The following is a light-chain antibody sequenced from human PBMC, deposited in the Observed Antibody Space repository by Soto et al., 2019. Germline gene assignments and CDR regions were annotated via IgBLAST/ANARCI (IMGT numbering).Light chain of an antibody. V-gene: IGLV2-14*03. J-gene: IGLJ2*01. Sequence: QSALTQPASVSGSPGQSIAISCTGTSSDIGAYHYVSCYQQHPGKIPKLIVFDVNYRPSGVSSRFSGSKSGNTASLTISGLQAEDEADYYCGSYTRSTSVIFGGGTKLTVL. CDR3: GSYTRSTSVI. CDR1: SSDIGAYHY. CDR2: DVN.